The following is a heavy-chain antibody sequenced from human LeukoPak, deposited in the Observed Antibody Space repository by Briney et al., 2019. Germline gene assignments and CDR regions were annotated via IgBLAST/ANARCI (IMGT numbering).Heavy chain of an antibody. Sequence: SGTLSLTCAVSGASISSTDWWSWVSQPPGKGLEWIGQIYHGGSTNFNPSLKSRVTMSVDKSKNQFSLKLNSVTAADTAVYYCARVVVAAAGIGHFDYWGQGTLVTVSS. CDR2: IYHGGST. V-gene: IGHV4-4*02. CDR1: GASISSTDW. CDR3: ARVVVAAAGIGHFDY. J-gene: IGHJ4*02. D-gene: IGHD6-13*01.